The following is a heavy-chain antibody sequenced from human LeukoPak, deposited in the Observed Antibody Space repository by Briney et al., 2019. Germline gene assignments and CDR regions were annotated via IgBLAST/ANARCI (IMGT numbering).Heavy chain of an antibody. Sequence: ASVKVSCKASGYTFTAYYIHWVRQAPGQGLEWMGWISGHNGNRNYAQKLQGRVTMTTDTSTSTAYMEVRSLRSDDTAVYYCARHCSSTSCYWDYFDYWGQGTLVTVSS. J-gene: IGHJ4*02. CDR1: GYTFTAYY. D-gene: IGHD2-2*01. CDR2: ISGHNGNR. CDR3: ARHCSSTSCYWDYFDY. V-gene: IGHV1-18*04.